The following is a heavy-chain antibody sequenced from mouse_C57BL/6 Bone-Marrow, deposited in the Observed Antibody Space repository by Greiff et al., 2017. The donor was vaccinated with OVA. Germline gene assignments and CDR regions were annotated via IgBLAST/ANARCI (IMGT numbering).Heavy chain of an antibody. Sequence: VQLQQSGPELVKPGASVKISCKASGYSFTGYYMNWVKQSPEKSLEWIGEINPSTGGTTYNQKFKAKATLTVDKSSSTAYMQLKSLTSEDSAVYYCASSYSNYFFDYWGQGTTLTVSS. J-gene: IGHJ2*01. CDR3: ASSYSNYFFDY. CDR2: INPSTGGT. CDR1: GYSFTGYY. V-gene: IGHV1-42*01. D-gene: IGHD2-5*01.